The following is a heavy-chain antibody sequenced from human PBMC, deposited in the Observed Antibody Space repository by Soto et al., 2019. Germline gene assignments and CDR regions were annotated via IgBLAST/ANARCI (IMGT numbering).Heavy chain of an antibody. V-gene: IGHV1-69*13. Sequence: SVKVSCKASGGTSNTYAFSWVRQAPGQGLEWMGGIIPILATANYAQNFQGRVTITADESTNTFSMELSSLRSEDTAVYYCARASGYDFWSGYYRYYGMDVWGQGTTVTVSS. CDR2: IIPILATA. J-gene: IGHJ6*02. D-gene: IGHD3-3*01. CDR3: ARASGYDFWSGYYRYYGMDV. CDR1: GGTSNTYA.